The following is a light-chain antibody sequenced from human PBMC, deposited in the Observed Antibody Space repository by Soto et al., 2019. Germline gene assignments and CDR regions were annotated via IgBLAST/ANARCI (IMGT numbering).Light chain of an antibody. CDR1: QSISSF. J-gene: IGKJ1*01. Sequence: DLQMTQSPSTLSASVGDRVTITCRASQSISSFVAWYQQKPGKAPKLLIYDASSLESGVPSRFRGSESGTEFSLTISSLQPDDFATYYCQQYNSYWATFGQGTKVEIK. V-gene: IGKV1-5*01. CDR2: DAS. CDR3: QQYNSYWAT.